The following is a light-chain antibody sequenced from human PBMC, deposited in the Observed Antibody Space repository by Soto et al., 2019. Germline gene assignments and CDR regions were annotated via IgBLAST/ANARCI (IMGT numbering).Light chain of an antibody. V-gene: IGKV3-15*01. CDR2: GAS. Sequence: EIVMTQSPATLSVSPGERATLSCRASQSVSSNLAWYQQKPGQAPRLLIYGASTRATGIPARFSGSGSGTEFTLPISSLHSEDFALYYCQQYNNWPPYTFGQGTKLEIK. J-gene: IGKJ2*01. CDR3: QQYNNWPPYT. CDR1: QSVSSN.